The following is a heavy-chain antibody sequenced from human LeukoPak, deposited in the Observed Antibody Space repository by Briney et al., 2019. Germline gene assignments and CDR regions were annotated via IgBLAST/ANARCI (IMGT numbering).Heavy chain of an antibody. CDR2: INPGGGGT. CDR1: GYTFTGYY. D-gene: IGHD2-2*01. J-gene: IGHJ4*02. V-gene: IGHV1-2*02. CDR3: ARDVGEYCSSIDCHASDY. Sequence: ASVKVSCKASGYTFTGYYMHWVRPAPGQGLEWMGWINPGGGGTNCAQRFHGRVTMTRDTSISTVYMELSRLRSDDTAVYYCARDVGEYCSSIDCHASDYWGQGTLVTVSS.